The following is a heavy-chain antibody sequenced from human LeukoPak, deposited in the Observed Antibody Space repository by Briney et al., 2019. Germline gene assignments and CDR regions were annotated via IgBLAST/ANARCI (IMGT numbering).Heavy chain of an antibody. CDR3: TREGTWLYYFDY. V-gene: IGHV3-49*04. CDR1: GFTFGDCP. CDR2: IRSKAYGGTT. J-gene: IGHJ4*02. Sequence: PGGSLRLSCTASGFTFGDCPMSWVRQAPGKGLEWVGFIRSKAYGGTTEYAASVKGRFTISRDDSKTIAYLQMNSLKTEDTAVYYCTREGTWLYYFDYWGQGTLVTVSS. D-gene: IGHD3-9*01.